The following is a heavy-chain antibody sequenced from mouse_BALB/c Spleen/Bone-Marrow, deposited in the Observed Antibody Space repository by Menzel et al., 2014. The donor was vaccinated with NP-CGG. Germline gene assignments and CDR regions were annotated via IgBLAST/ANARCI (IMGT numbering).Heavy chain of an antibody. J-gene: IGHJ3*01. Sequence: VQLQQSGPELVRPGVSVKISCKGSGYTFTDYAMHWVKQSHAKSLEWIGVISTYSGDTNYNQKFKGKATTTVDKSSSTAYMELARLTSEDSAIYYCAGLIYYGNYEGFAYWGQGTLVTVTA. CDR2: ISTYSGDT. V-gene: IGHV1-67*01. CDR3: AGLIYYGNYEGFAY. CDR1: GYTFTDYA. D-gene: IGHD2-1*01.